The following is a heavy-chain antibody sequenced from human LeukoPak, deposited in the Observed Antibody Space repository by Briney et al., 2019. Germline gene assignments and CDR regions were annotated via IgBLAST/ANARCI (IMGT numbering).Heavy chain of an antibody. Sequence: PGGSLRLSRAASGFTFSSYWMHWVRQAPGKGLVWVSRINSDGSSTSYADSVKGRFTISRDNAKNTLYLQMNSLRAEDTAVYYCARGPHYYDKSVAFDIWGQGTMVTVSS. CDR3: ARGPHYYDKSVAFDI. CDR1: GFTFSSYW. V-gene: IGHV3-74*01. CDR2: INSDGSST. J-gene: IGHJ3*02. D-gene: IGHD3-22*01.